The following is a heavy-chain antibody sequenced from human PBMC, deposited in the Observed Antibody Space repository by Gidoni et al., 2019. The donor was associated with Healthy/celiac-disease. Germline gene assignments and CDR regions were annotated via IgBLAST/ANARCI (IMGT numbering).Heavy chain of an antibody. D-gene: IGHD3-16*02. CDR2: IYYSGST. Sequence: QLQLQESGPGLVKPSETLSLTCTFSGGSISSSSYYWGWIRQPPGKGLEWIGSIYYSGSTYYNPSLKSRVTISVDTSKNQFSLKLSSVTAADTAVYYCARVYYDYVWGSYRSQLVSPSHEYFQHWGQGTLVTVSS. V-gene: IGHV4-39*01. J-gene: IGHJ1*01. CDR3: ARVYYDYVWGSYRSQLVSPSHEYFQH. CDR1: GGSISSSSYY.